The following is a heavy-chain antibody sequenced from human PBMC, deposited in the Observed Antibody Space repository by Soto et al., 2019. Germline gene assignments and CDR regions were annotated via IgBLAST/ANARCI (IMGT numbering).Heavy chain of an antibody. CDR1: GGSISSSSYY. Sequence: QLQLQESGPGLVKPSETLSLTCTVSGGSISSSSYYWGWIRQPPGKGLEWIGSIYYSGSTYYNPSLQRRLTLSVDTSNNHFSVKLSSVTAADTAVYYCARRGNDILTGPFDYWGQGTLVTVSS. CDR3: ARRGNDILTGPFDY. CDR2: IYYSGST. J-gene: IGHJ4*02. V-gene: IGHV4-39*02. D-gene: IGHD3-9*01.